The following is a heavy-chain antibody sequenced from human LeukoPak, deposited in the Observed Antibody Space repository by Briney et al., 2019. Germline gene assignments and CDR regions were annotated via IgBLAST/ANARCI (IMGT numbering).Heavy chain of an antibody. J-gene: IGHJ4*02. CDR2: IYYSGST. CDR1: GGSISSSSYY. CDR3: ARHQSGSYSITGGDY. Sequence: SETLSLTCTVSGGSISSSSYYWGWIRQPPGKGLEWIGSIYYSGSTYYNPSLKSRVTISVDTSKNQFSLKLSSVTAADTAVYYCARHQSGSYSITGGDYWGQGTLVTVSS. V-gene: IGHV4-39*01. D-gene: IGHD1-26*01.